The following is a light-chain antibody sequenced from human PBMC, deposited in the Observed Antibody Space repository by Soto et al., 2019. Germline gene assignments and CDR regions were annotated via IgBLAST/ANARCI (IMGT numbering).Light chain of an antibody. V-gene: IGLV2-14*01. CDR2: EVS. J-gene: IGLJ1*01. CDR1: SSDVGGYNY. Sequence: QSALTQPASVSGSPGQSITISCTGTSSDVGGYNYVSWYQQHPGKAPKLILYEVSNRPSGVSNRFSGAKSGYTASLTISGHQAEDEADYYCNSYTSKSTGVFGAGTKLTVL. CDR3: NSYTSKSTGV.